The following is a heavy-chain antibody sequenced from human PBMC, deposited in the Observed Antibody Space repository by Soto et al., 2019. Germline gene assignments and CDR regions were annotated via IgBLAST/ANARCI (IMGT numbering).Heavy chain of an antibody. Sequence: PGWSLRLSCASSVFTFNTYGMHWVRQAPGKGLQWVAVVSYDGSNKYYADSVKGRFTISRDNSKNTLYLQMNSLRAEDTAVYYCAKDSPCDYYDSSGYCYYFDYWGQGTLVTVSS. CDR3: AKDSPCDYYDSSGYCYYFDY. J-gene: IGHJ4*02. CDR1: VFTFNTYG. V-gene: IGHV3-30*18. CDR2: VSYDGSNK. D-gene: IGHD3-22*01.